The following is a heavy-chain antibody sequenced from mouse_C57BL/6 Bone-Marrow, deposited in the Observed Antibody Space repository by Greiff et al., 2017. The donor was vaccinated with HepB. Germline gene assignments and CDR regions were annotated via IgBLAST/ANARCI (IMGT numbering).Heavy chain of an antibody. Sequence: QVQLQQSGAELVKPGASVKLSCKASGYTFTSYWMHWVKQRPGQGLEWIGMIHPNSGSANYNEKFKSKATLTVDKSSSTAYMQLSSLTSEDAAVYYCVILGFAYWGQGTLVTVSA. V-gene: IGHV1-64*01. D-gene: IGHD1-1*01. CDR2: IHPNSGSA. CDR1: GYTFTSYW. J-gene: IGHJ3*01. CDR3: VILGFAY.